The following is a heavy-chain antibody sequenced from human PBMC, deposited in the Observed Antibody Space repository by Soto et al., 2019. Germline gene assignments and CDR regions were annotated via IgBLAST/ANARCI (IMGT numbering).Heavy chain of an antibody. D-gene: IGHD1-26*01. CDR3: AREMPLGGILGAEPFDY. CDR1: GFTFTDYA. CDR2: ISADGEKS. V-gene: IGHV3-23*01. J-gene: IGHJ4*02. Sequence: DVQLLESGGGFIQPGGSLRLSCAASGFTFTDYAFSWVRQAPGQGLEWVSVISADGEKSLHADSVKGRFTISRDNSKNTIYLHMTSLRVDDTAVYFCAREMPLGGILGAEPFDYWGQGTLVIVSS.